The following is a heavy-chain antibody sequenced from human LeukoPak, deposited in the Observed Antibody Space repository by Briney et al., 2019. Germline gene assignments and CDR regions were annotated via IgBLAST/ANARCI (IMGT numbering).Heavy chain of an antibody. CDR2: ISYDGSSK. CDR3: ARDGQDIVLMVPHQGDYMDV. J-gene: IGHJ6*03. V-gene: IGHV3-30-3*01. CDR1: GFTFSSYA. Sequence: GGSLRLSCAASGFTFSSYAMHWVRQAPGKGLEWVAVISYDGSSKYYADSVKGRFTISRDNSKNTLYLQMNSLRAEDTAVYYCARDGQDIVLMVPHQGDYMDVWGKGTTVTVSS. D-gene: IGHD2-8*01.